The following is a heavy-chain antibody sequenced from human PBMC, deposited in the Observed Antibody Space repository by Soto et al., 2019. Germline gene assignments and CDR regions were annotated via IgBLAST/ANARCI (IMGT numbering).Heavy chain of an antibody. V-gene: IGHV3-15*01. CDR2: VKSKTDGGTT. J-gene: IGHJ4*02. CDR3: TTGSTGRDY. Sequence: EVQLVESGGGLVKPGGSLRLSCPASGFTFTSALMTWVRQAPGKGLEWVGRVKSKTDGGTTDYAAPVKGRFTISRDDSEKTLYLQMNSLKTEDTAVYYCTTGSTGRDYWGQGTLVTVSS. CDR1: GFTFTSAL. D-gene: IGHD3-10*01.